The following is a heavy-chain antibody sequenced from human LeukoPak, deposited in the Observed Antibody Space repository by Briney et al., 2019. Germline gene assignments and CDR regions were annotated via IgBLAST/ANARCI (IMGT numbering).Heavy chain of an antibody. J-gene: IGHJ4*02. D-gene: IGHD3-22*01. V-gene: IGHV4-59*01. CDR1: GGSISSYY. CDR2: IYYSGST. CDR3: ARAAYYYDSSGYYWGYFDY. Sequence: PSQTLSLTCTVSGGSISSYYWSWIRQPPGKGLEWVGYIYYSGSTNYNPSLKSRVTISVDTSKNQFSLKLSSVTAADTAVYYCARAAYYYDSSGYYWGYFDYWGQGTLVTVSS.